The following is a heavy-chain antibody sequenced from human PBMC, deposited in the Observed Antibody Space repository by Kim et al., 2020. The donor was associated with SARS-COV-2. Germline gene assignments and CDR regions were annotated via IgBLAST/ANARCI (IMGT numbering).Heavy chain of an antibody. J-gene: IGHJ4*02. D-gene: IGHD1-26*01. CDR2: INPSGGNT. CDR1: GFTFSTYG. Sequence: GGSLRLSCAASGFTFSTYGIYWVRQAPGKGLEWVSAINPSGGNTYYADSVKGRFTISRDNSKNTLFLQMNSLRAEDTAVYFCARGQSGSYDYWGQGTLVT. CDR3: ARGQSGSYDY. V-gene: IGHV3-23*01.